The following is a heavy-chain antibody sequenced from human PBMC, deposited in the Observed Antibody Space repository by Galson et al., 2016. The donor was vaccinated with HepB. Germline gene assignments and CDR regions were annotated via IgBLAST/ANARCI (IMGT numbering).Heavy chain of an antibody. CDR2: INPKSGGT. CDR3: ARDAPGYSSGWYGY. CDR1: GYTFTNYY. D-gene: IGHD6-19*01. Sequence: SVKVSCKAAGYTFTNYYIHWVRQAPGQGLEWMGWINPKSGGTKYAQKFQGWVTMTRDTSISTAYMELSRLRTDDTAVYFCARDAPGYSSGWYGYWGQGTLVTVSP. V-gene: IGHV1-2*04. J-gene: IGHJ4*02.